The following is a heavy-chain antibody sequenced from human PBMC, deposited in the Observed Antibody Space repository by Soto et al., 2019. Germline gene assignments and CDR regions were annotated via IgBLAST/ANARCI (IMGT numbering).Heavy chain of an antibody. D-gene: IGHD6-6*01. CDR1: GGSISSFY. CDR3: ARHRDQRYSSSPFDY. CDR2: IYYSGST. V-gene: IGHV4-59*08. Sequence: PSETLSLTCTVSGGSISSFYWSWIRQPPGKGLEWVGYIYYSGSTNYNPSLRSRVTISVDTSKNQFSLELRSVTAADTAVYYCARHRDQRYSSSPFDYWGQGTLVTVSS. J-gene: IGHJ4*02.